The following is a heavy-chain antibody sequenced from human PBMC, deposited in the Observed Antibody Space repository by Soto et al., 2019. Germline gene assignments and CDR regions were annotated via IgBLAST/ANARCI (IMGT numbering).Heavy chain of an antibody. CDR1: GGSILDSTYY. V-gene: IGHV4-39*01. J-gene: IGHJ5*02. D-gene: IGHD3-22*01. CDR2: IFYSGGT. Sequence: QLLLQESGPGLVKPSETLSLTCTVSGGSILDSTYYWAWIRQSPGKGLEWIGTIFYSGGTFYTPYLKSRVTMSVDTSNNQFSLKLSSVTAADTVVYYCARQASGYYYGWFDPWGQGTLVTVSS. CDR3: ARQASGYYYGWFDP.